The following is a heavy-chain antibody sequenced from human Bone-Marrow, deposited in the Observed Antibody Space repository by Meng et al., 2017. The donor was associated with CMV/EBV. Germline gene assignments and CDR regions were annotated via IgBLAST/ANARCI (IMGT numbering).Heavy chain of an antibody. CDR1: GFPFSASW. CDR2: IRQDGSEK. D-gene: IGHD2-8*01. CDR3: ARAPPPRCTEGVCYPYFDY. V-gene: IGHV3-7*01. Sequence: GEYLKISCAASGFPFSASWMSWVRQAPGKSLEWVANIRQDGSEKYYVDSVKGRFTISRDNAKNSLYLQMNSLRAEDTAVYYCARAPPPRCTEGVCYPYFDYWGQGTLVTVSS. J-gene: IGHJ4*02.